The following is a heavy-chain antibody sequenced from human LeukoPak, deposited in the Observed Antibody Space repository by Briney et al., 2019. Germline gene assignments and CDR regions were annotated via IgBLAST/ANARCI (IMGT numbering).Heavy chain of an antibody. CDR1: GFTVSSNY. J-gene: IGHJ6*02. V-gene: IGHV3-66*01. CDR2: IYSGGST. CDR3: AGPYSRLANYYYGMDV. Sequence: LGGSLRLSCAASGFTVSSNYMSWVRQAPGKGLEWVSVIYSGGSTYYADSVKGRFTISRDNSKNTLYLQMNSLRAEDTAVYYCAGPYSRLANYYYGMDVWGQGTTVTVSS. D-gene: IGHD6-13*01.